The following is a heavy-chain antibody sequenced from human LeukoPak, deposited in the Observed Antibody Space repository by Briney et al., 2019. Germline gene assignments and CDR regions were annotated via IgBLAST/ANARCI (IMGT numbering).Heavy chain of an antibody. Sequence: SETLSLTCTVSGGSISSYYWSWIRQPPGKGLEWIGYIYYSGSTNYNPSLKSRVTISVDTSKNQFSLKLSSVTAADTAVYYCARGEQTQGVVVTATLFDPWGQGTLVTVSS. V-gene: IGHV4-59*01. D-gene: IGHD2-21*02. J-gene: IGHJ5*02. CDR1: GGSISSYY. CDR2: IYYSGST. CDR3: ARGEQTQGVVVTATLFDP.